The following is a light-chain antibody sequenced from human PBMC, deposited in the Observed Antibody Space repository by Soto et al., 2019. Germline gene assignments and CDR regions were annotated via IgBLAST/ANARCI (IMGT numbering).Light chain of an antibody. V-gene: IGLV2-14*01. CDR1: SSDVGGYNY. CDR3: SSYTSSSNLMV. J-gene: IGLJ2*01. Sequence: QSVLTQPASVSGSPGQSITISCTGTSSDVGGYNYVSWYQQYPGQAPKVMIYDVSNRPSGVSNRFSGSKYGNTASLTISGLQAEDEADYYCSSYTSSSNLMVFGGGTKLTVL. CDR2: DVS.